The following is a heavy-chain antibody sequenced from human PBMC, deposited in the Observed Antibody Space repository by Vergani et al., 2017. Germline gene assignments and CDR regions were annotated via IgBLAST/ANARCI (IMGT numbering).Heavy chain of an antibody. Sequence: EVHLLESGGGLVQSGGSLRLSCAASGFTFSTCAMTWVRQAPGKGLEWVSTISSDGGSTYYADSVKGRFTISRDNSKNTLSLQMNSLTAEDTAIYYCAGPQGTSAYYYGGFDYWGQGILVTVSS. CDR2: ISSDGGST. J-gene: IGHJ4*02. D-gene: IGHD3-22*01. CDR3: AGPQGTSAYYYGGFDY. V-gene: IGHV3-23*01. CDR1: GFTFSTCA.